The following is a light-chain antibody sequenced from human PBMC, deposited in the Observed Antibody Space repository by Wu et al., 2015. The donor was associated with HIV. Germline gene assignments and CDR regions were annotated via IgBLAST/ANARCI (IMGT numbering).Light chain of an antibody. J-gene: IGKJ2*03. CDR3: QQYGSSPYS. CDR2: GAS. Sequence: EIVLTQSPGILSLSPGERATLSCRASQSVSSSSLAWYQQKPGQAPRLLIYGASGRATGIPDRFSGSGSGTDFTLTISRLEPEDFAVYYCQQYGSSPYSFGQGTKLEI. V-gene: IGKV3-20*01. CDR1: QSVSSSS.